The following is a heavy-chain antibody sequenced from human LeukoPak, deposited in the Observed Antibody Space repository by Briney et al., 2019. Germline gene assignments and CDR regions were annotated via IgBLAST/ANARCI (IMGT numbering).Heavy chain of an antibody. V-gene: IGHV3-30*19. Sequence: PGGSLRLSCAASGFTFSSYGMPWVRQAPGKGLEWVAVISYDGSNKYYADSVKGRFTISRDNSKNTLYLQMNSLRAEDTAVYYCARDPYGSGSYYYNWFDPWGQGTLVTVSS. CDR1: GFTFSSYG. D-gene: IGHD3-10*01. CDR2: ISYDGSNK. J-gene: IGHJ5*02. CDR3: ARDPYGSGSYYYNWFDP.